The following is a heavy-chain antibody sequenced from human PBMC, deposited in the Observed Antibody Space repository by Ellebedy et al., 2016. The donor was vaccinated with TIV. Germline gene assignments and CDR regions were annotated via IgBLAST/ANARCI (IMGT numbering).Heavy chain of an antibody. D-gene: IGHD1-26*01. V-gene: IGHV3-23*01. CDR1: GFPFSSHA. J-gene: IGHJ3*02. Sequence: GESLKISCAASGFPFSSHAMSWIRQAPGKGLEWVSFISDSGSTIHYADSVKGRFTISRDNSKNTVYLQMDSLRAEDTALYYCAKTTTSRGAFDIWGQGTMVTVSS. CDR2: ISDSGSTI. CDR3: AKTTTSRGAFDI.